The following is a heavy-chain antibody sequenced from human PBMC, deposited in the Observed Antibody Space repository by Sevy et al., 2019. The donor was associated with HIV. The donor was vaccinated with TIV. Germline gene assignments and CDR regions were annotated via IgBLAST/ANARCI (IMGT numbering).Heavy chain of an antibody. CDR3: TRVRGPFGWSDP. CDR2: VYYSGNT. Sequence: SETLSLTCSVSGGSINNPDFNWSWVRQPPGRGLEWIGYVYYSGNTYYSPFLKTRASLSIDTSKNQFSLDLHSVTAADTAVYYCTRVRGPFGWSDPWGQGTLVTVSS. V-gene: IGHV4-30-4*01. CDR1: GGSINNPDFN. D-gene: IGHD3-10*01. J-gene: IGHJ5*02.